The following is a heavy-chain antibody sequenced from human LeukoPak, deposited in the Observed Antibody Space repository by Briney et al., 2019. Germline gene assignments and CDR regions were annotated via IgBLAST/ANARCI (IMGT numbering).Heavy chain of an antibody. V-gene: IGHV3-30*04. CDR2: ISYDGSNK. CDR1: GFTFSSYA. CDR3: AREGGDLEQQLAYYFDY. J-gene: IGHJ4*02. D-gene: IGHD6-13*01. Sequence: GGSLRLSCAASGFTFSSYAMHWVRQAPGKGLEWVAVISYDGSNKYYADSAKGRFTISRDNSKNTLYLQMNSLRAEDTAVYYCAREGGDLEQQLAYYFDYWGQGTLVTVSS.